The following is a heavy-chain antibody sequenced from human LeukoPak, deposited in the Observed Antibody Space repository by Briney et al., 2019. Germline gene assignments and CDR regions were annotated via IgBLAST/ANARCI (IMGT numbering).Heavy chain of an antibody. D-gene: IGHD6-13*01. CDR3: ARAHSSSWYGVWFDP. CDR2: IYYSGST. Sequence: SETLSLTCTVSGGSISSYYWSWLRQPPGKGLEWIGYIYYSGSTNYNPSLKSRVTISVDTSKNHFSLKLSSVTAADTAVYYCARAHSSSWYGVWFDPWGQGTLVTVSS. V-gene: IGHV4-59*01. CDR1: GGSISSYY. J-gene: IGHJ5*02.